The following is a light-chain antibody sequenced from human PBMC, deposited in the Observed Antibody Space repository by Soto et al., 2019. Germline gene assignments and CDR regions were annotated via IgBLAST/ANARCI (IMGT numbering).Light chain of an antibody. CDR3: QQYGSSPLT. J-gene: IGKJ4*01. CDR1: QSVSSS. Sequence: EIVMTQSPATLSMSPGERATLSCRASQSVSSSLAWYQQNPGQAPRLLIYSASTRATGIPDRFSGGGSGTDFTLTISRLEPEDFAVYYCQQYGSSPLTFGGGTKVDIK. V-gene: IGKV3-20*01. CDR2: SAS.